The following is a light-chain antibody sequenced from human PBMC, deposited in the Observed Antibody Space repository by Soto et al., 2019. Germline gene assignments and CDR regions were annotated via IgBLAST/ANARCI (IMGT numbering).Light chain of an antibody. V-gene: IGKV1-5*03. CDR2: KAS. CDR1: QSISSW. Sequence: DIQMTQSPSTLSASVGDRVTITCRASQSISSWLAWYQQKPGKAPKLLIYKASSLESGDPSRFSGSGSWTEFTLTISSLQPDDFATYDCQQYNSYSWTFGQGTKVEIK. J-gene: IGKJ1*01. CDR3: QQYNSYSWT.